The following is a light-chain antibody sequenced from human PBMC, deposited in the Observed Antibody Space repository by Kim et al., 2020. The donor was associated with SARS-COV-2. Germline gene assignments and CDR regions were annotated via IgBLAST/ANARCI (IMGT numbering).Light chain of an antibody. CDR1: SSDVGGYNY. J-gene: IGLJ3*02. Sequence: QSALTQPASVSVSPGQSITISCTGTSSDVGGYNYVSWYQQHPGNAPKLMIYDVSNRPSGVSNRFSGSKSGNTASLTISGLQAEDEADSYCSSYTSSSTRVFGGGTQLTVL. V-gene: IGLV2-14*03. CDR3: SSYTSSSTRV. CDR2: DVS.